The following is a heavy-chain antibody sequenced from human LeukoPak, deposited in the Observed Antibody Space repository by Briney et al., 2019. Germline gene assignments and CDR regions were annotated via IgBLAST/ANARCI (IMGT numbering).Heavy chain of an antibody. Sequence: SETLSLTCTVSGGSISSSSYYWGWIRQPPGKGLEWIGSIYYSGSTYYNPSLKSRVTISVDTSKNQFSLKLSSVTAADTAVYYCARGPLHHDILTGYYRDALDLWGQGTMVTVSS. J-gene: IGHJ3*01. V-gene: IGHV4-39*07. CDR1: GGSISSSSYY. CDR2: IYYSGST. CDR3: ARGPLHHDILTGYYRDALDL. D-gene: IGHD3-9*01.